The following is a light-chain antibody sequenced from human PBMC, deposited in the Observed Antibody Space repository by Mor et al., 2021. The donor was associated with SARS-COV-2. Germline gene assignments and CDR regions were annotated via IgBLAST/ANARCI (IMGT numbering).Light chain of an antibody. Sequence: QQKPGQAPILLISKDRDRASGIPERFSGSSSGTIATLTISGVQTEDEADFYCQSADSSDTYVVFGGGTKLTVL. CDR3: QSADSSDTYVV. J-gene: IGLJ2*01. CDR2: KDR. V-gene: IGLV3-25*03.